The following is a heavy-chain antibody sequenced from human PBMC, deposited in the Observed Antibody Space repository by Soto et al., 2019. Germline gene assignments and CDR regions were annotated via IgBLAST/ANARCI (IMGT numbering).Heavy chain of an antibody. CDR1: GFTFNYA. CDR3: ARDKGDYSTDY. D-gene: IGHD4-4*01. V-gene: IGHV3-30-3*01. Sequence: PGGSLRLSCAASGFTFNYAMHWVRQAPGKGLEWVAVISYDGNNKYYADSVKGRFTISRDNSNNTLYLQMDSLRAEDTALYYCARDKGDYSTDYWGQGTLVTVSS. CDR2: ISYDGNNK. J-gene: IGHJ4*02.